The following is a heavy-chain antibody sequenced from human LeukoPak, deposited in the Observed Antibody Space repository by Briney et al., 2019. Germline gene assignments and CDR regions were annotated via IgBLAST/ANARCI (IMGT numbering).Heavy chain of an antibody. D-gene: IGHD6-19*01. CDR1: GFTFSSYG. V-gene: IGHV3-30*02. CDR2: IRYDGSNK. CDR3: AKDLISTVAGKTPRDY. Sequence: GGSLRLSCAASGFTFSSYGMHWVRQAPGKGLEWVAFIRYDGSNKYYADSVKGRFTISRDNSKNTLYLQMNSLRAEDTAVYYCAKDLISTVAGKTPRDYWGQGTLVTVSS. J-gene: IGHJ4*02.